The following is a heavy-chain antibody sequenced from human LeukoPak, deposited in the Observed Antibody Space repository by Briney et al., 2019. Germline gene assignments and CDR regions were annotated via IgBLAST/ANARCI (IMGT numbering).Heavy chain of an antibody. Sequence: ASVKVSCKASGYTFTGYYMHWVRQAPGQGLEWMGRINPNSGGTNYAQKFQGWVTMTRDTSISTAYMELSRLRSDDTAVYYCARDGYGDYEGYWFDPWGQGTLVTVSS. CDR2: INPNSGGT. CDR3: ARDGYGDYEGYWFDP. D-gene: IGHD4-17*01. J-gene: IGHJ5*02. V-gene: IGHV1-2*04. CDR1: GYTFTGYY.